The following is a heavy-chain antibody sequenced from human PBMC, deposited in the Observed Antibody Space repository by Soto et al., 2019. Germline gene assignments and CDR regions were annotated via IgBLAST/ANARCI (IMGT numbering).Heavy chain of an antibody. Sequence: GASVKVSCKASGGTFGSQGIAWVRQAPGQGLEWMGGFIAMLGTPTYAKKVRGRATISADESLTSSDLELRSRRSEDTGVYFGARGAMANFDYWGQGTVVTVSS. J-gene: IGHJ4*02. CDR2: FIAMLGTP. CDR1: GGTFGSQG. CDR3: ARGAMANFDY. V-gene: IGHV1-69*13. D-gene: IGHD5-18*01.